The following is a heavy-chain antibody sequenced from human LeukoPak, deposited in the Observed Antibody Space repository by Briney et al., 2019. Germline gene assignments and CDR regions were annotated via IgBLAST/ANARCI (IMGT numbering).Heavy chain of an antibody. D-gene: IGHD2-21*02. CDR3: ASGYCGGACQLGGVDM. V-gene: IGHV4-59*01. CDR2: THYSGST. CDR1: GGSISSYY. Sequence: SETLSLTCTVSGGSISSYYWSWLRQPPGKGLEYIGYTHYSGSTNYNPSLKSRVTISLDTSGNQFSLKLSSVTTADTAVYYCASGYCGGACQLGGVDMWGQGTMVTVSS. J-gene: IGHJ3*02.